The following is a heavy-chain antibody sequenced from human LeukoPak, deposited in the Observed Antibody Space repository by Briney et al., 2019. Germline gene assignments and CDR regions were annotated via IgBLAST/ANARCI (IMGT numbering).Heavy chain of an antibody. CDR3: AKFNDSSGYYYSGDY. J-gene: IGHJ4*02. Sequence: GGSLRLSCAASGFTFSSYAMSWVRQAPGKGLEWVSAISGSGGSTYYADSVKGRFTISRDNSKNTLYLQMNSLRAEDTAVYYCAKFNDSSGYYYSGDYWGQGTLVTVSS. V-gene: IGHV3-23*01. D-gene: IGHD3-22*01. CDR1: GFTFSSYA. CDR2: ISGSGGST.